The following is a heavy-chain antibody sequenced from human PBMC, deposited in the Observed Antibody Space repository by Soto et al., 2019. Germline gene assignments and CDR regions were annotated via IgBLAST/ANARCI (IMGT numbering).Heavy chain of an antibody. CDR2: INAGNGNT. Sequence: QVQFVQSGAEVKKPGASVIVSCKASGFTFSNYVIHWVRQAPGQRLEWMGWINAGNGNTKYSQKFQGRVTITRDTSASTAYMELSSLRSEDTAVYYCARDGCGNYGDYWGQGTLVTVSS. CDR1: GFTFSNYV. V-gene: IGHV1-3*01. J-gene: IGHJ4*02. D-gene: IGHD1-26*01. CDR3: ARDGCGNYGDY.